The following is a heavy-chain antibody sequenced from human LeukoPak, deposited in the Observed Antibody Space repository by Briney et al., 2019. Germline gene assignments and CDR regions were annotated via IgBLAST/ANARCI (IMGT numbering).Heavy chain of an antibody. CDR3: ARGNYDFWSGYGPNYYMYV. CDR1: GGTFSSYA. J-gene: IGHJ6*03. CDR2: TIPIFGTA. V-gene: IGHV1-69*06. Sequence: ASVKVSCKASGGTFSSYAICWVLQAPGQGLEWMGRTIPIFGTANYAQKFQGRVTITADKSTSTAYMELSSLRSEDTAAYYCARGNYDFWSGYGPNYYMYVGGKGTTVTVSS. D-gene: IGHD3-3*01.